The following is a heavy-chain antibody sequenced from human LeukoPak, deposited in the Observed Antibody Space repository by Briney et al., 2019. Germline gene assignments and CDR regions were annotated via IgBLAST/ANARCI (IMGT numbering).Heavy chain of an antibody. D-gene: IGHD6-13*01. CDR2: ISSSSSYI. V-gene: IGHV3-21*01. J-gene: IGHJ4*02. Sequence: GGSLRLSCAASGFTFSSYSMNWVRQAPGKGLEWVSSISSSSSYIYYADSVKGRFTISRDNAKNSLYLQMNSLRAEDTAVYYCARDKGIAAAGTHYWGQGTLVTVSS. CDR3: ARDKGIAAAGTHY. CDR1: GFTFSSYS.